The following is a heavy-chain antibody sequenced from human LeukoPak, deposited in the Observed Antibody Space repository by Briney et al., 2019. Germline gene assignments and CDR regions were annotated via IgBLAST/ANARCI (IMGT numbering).Heavy chain of an antibody. Sequence: SETLSLTCTVSGGSISSYYWSWIRQPAGKGLEWIGRIYTGGSTNYNPSLKSRVTMSVDTSKNQFSLKLSSVTAADTAVYYCARSRRVGRSYYGSGTGLPTDYYYYYMDVWGKGTTVTVSS. CDR2: IYTGGST. D-gene: IGHD3-10*01. J-gene: IGHJ6*03. CDR3: ARSRRVGRSYYGSGTGLPTDYYYYYMDV. V-gene: IGHV4-4*07. CDR1: GGSISSYY.